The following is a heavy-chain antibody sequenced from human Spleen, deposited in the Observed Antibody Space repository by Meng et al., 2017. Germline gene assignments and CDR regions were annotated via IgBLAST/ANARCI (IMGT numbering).Heavy chain of an antibody. J-gene: IGHJ4*02. CDR1: GFTFSNFA. D-gene: IGHD1-26*01. Sequence: GESLKISCAASGFTFSNFAMSWVRQTPGRGPEWVSSITDTGRTTSYADSVKGRFTISRDNSKNTLYLQMNSLRAEDSALYYCAKDGNVGIFDSWGQGTLVTVSS. CDR3: AKDGNVGIFDS. CDR2: ITDTGRTT. V-gene: IGHV3-23*01.